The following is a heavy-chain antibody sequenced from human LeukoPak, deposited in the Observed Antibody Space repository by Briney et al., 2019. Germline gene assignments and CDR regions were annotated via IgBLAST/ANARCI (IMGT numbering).Heavy chain of an antibody. CDR1: GFTFTNYA. CDR3: AKVSPDSSGFYSPFDY. J-gene: IGHJ4*02. D-gene: IGHD3-22*01. V-gene: IGHV3-23*01. CDR2: INGGRGDA. Sequence: PGGSLRLSCAASGFTFTNYALTWVRQAPGKGLEWVSVINGGRGDAHYVGSVKGRFTISRDNSKSTLYLQMDSLGAEDTAVYYCAKVSPDSSGFYSPFDYWGQGTLVTVSS.